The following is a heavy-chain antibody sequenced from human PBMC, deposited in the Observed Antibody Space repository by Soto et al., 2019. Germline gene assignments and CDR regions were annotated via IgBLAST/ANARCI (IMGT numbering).Heavy chain of an antibody. V-gene: IGHV5-10-1*01. Sequence: PVESLTTSCKGSGYSFTSYWISWVLQMPGKGLECMGRIDPSDSYTNYSPSFQGHVTISADKSISTAYLQWSSLKASDTSMYYCARQGCSSTSCYWRGYYYYYGMDVWGQGTTVTVSS. CDR1: GYSFTSYW. J-gene: IGHJ6*02. CDR2: IDPSDSYT. D-gene: IGHD2-2*01. CDR3: ARQGCSSTSCYWRGYYYYYGMDV.